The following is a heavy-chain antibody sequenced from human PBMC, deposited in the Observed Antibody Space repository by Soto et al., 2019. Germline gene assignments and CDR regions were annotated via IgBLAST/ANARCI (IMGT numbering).Heavy chain of an antibody. CDR1: GGTFNSYT. CDR2: ITPLFGSA. Sequence: GASVKVSCKASGGTFNSYTLYWVRQAPGQGLEWMGGITPLFGSANYAQNFQGRVTITADKSTRTAYMELSSLRSEDTAVYYCASQGGSSDYWGRGTLVTVSS. CDR3: ASQGGSSDY. D-gene: IGHD2-15*01. J-gene: IGHJ4*02. V-gene: IGHV1-69*06.